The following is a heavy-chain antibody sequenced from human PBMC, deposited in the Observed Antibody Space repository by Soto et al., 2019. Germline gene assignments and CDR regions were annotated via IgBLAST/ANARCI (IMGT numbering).Heavy chain of an antibody. Sequence: QVQLVQSGAEMKKPGASVKVSCKASGYTFSDYGITWVRQAPGQGLEWMGCISTYNGNINYAQKLQGRVTMTTDTATSTAYMELRSLRSDDTAVYYCARGYRIAAVYGGQGTLVIVSS. J-gene: IGHJ4*02. V-gene: IGHV1-18*04. CDR1: GYTFSDYG. CDR3: ARGYRIAAVY. CDR2: ISTYNGNI. D-gene: IGHD6-13*01.